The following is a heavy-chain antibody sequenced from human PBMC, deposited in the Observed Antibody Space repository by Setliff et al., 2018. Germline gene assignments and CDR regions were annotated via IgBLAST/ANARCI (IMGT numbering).Heavy chain of an antibody. V-gene: IGHV3-23*01. J-gene: IGHJ4*02. CDR3: AKDGGGTYYSRSDY. CDR1: GFAFTSYD. Sequence: PGGSLRLSCVTSGFAFTSYDMTWVRQAPGKGLEWVASINNGGVSADYTDSVKGRFTISRDNSRNTLYLQMKSLRAEDTAIYYCAKDGGGTYYSRSDYWGQGTLVTVSS. CDR2: INNGGVSA. D-gene: IGHD1-26*01.